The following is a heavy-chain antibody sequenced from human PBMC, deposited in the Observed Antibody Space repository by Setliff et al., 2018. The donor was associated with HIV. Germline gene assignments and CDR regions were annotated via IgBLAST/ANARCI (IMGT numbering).Heavy chain of an antibody. CDR2: IHSSGST. CDR1: GGSVNDFY. J-gene: IGHJ4*02. D-gene: IGHD3-10*01. V-gene: IGHV4-4*09. Sequence: PSETLSLTCTVSGGSVNDFYCNWIRQPPGKGPEWIGYIHSSGSTIYNPSLKSRITISLDTSKEQFSLELSSVTAADTAVYYCTREFFYWGQGILVTVSS. CDR3: TREFFY.